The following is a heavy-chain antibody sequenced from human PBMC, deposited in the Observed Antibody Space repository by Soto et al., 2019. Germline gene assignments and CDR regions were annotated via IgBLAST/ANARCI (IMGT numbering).Heavy chain of an antibody. J-gene: IGHJ2*01. V-gene: IGHV3-53*02. D-gene: IGHD3-16*01. CDR2: IYSGGST. CDR1: GFTVSSNY. CDR3: ARALGLYYWYFDR. Sequence: EVQLVETGGGLIQPGGSLRLSCAASGFTVSSNYMSWVRQAPGKVLEWVSVIYSGGSTYYADSVKGRFTISRDNSKNTLYLQMNSLRAEDTAVYYCARALGLYYWYFDRWGRGTLVTVSS.